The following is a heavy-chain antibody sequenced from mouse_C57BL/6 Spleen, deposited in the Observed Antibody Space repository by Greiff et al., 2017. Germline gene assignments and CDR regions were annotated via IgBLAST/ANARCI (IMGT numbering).Heavy chain of an antibody. D-gene: IGHD2-5*01. CDR1: GFTFSSYA. V-gene: IGHV5-4*03. CDR3: ARHYSNYVYYAMDY. CDR2: ISDGGSYT. Sequence: EVMLVESGGGLVKPGGSLKLSCAASGFTFSSYAMSWVRQTPEKRLEWVATISDGGSYTYYPDNVKGRFTISRDNAKNNLYLQMSHLKSEDTAIYYCARHYSNYVYYAMDYWGQGTSVTVSS. J-gene: IGHJ4*01.